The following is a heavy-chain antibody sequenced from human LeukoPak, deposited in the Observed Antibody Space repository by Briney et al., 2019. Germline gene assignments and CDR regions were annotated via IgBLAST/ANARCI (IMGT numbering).Heavy chain of an antibody. CDR3: ARHGPQSIAARLYFDY. CDR2: IYYSGST. V-gene: IGHV4-39*01. Sequence: SETLSLTCTVSGGSISSSSYYWGCIRQPPGKGLECIGRIYYSGSTYYNPSLKSRVTISVDTSKHQFSLKLSSVTAADTAVYYCARHGPQSIAARLYFDYWGQGTLVTVSS. J-gene: IGHJ4*02. D-gene: IGHD6-6*01. CDR1: GGSISSSSYY.